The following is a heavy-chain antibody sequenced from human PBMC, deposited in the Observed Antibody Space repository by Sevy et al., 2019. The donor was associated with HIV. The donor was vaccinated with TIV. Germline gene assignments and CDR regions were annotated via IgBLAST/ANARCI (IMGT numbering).Heavy chain of an antibody. D-gene: IGHD1-26*01. CDR3: VKDVGVGSTRRYADY. Sequence: GGSLRLSCAASGFSFRTYAMHWVRQAPGKGLEWVAGIWYDGSNENHADSVKGRFTISRDNSKNTLYLQMNSLRAEDTAGDYCVKDVGVGSTRRYADYWGQGTLVTVSS. J-gene: IGHJ4*02. V-gene: IGHV3-33*06. CDR2: IWYDGSNE. CDR1: GFSFRTYA.